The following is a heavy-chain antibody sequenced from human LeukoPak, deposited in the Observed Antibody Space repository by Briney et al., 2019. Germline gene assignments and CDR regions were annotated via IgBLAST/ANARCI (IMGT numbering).Heavy chain of an antibody. V-gene: IGHV1-69*13. Sequence: SVKVSCKASGGTFSSYAISWVRQAPGQGLEWMGGIIPIFGTANYAQKFQGRVTITADESTSTAYMELSSLRASDTAMYYCAIQAYYHSTAYGNWGQGTLVTVSS. CDR1: GGTFSSYA. CDR2: IIPIFGTA. D-gene: IGHD3-22*01. CDR3: AIQAYYHSTAYGN. J-gene: IGHJ4*02.